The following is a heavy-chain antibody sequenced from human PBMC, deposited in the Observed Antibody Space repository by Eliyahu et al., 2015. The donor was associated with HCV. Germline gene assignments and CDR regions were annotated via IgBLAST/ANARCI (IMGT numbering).Heavy chain of an antibody. CDR2: INHSGST. Sequence: QVQLRQWGAGLLKPSETLSVTCAVYGGSFSGYYWSWIRQSPGMGLQWIGEINHSGSTNYNPSLKSRVTISRDTSKNQISLKLKSVTAADTAVYFCARGLTYCGGACSGYFDYWGRGTPVTVSS. CDR1: GGSFSGYY. J-gene: IGHJ4*02. CDR3: ARGLTYCGGACSGYFDY. V-gene: IGHV4-34*01. D-gene: IGHD2-21*02.